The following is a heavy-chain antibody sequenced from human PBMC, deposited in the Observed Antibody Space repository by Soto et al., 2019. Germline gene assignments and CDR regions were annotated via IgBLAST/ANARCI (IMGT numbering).Heavy chain of an antibody. D-gene: IGHD4-17*01. J-gene: IGHJ4*02. CDR1: GYSFTSYW. CDR3: AREIATTVVTPNFDY. Sequence: GESLKISCKGSGYSFTSYWISWVRQMPGKGLEWMGRIDPSDSYTNYSPSFQGHVTISVDKSISTAYLQWSSLKASDTAMYYCAREIATTVVTPNFDYWGQGTLVTVSS. V-gene: IGHV5-10-1*01. CDR2: IDPSDSYT.